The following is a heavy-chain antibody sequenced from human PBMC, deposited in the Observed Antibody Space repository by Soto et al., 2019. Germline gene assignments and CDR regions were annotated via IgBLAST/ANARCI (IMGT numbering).Heavy chain of an antibody. Sequence: QVQLVESGGGVVQPGRSLRLSCAASGFTFSSYGRHWVRQAPGKGLEWVAVIWYDGSNKYYADSVKGRFTISRDNSKNTLYLQMNSLRAEDTAVYYCARPNYGMDVWGQGTTVTVSS. CDR3: ARPNYGMDV. CDR1: GFTFSSYG. V-gene: IGHV3-33*01. CDR2: IWYDGSNK. J-gene: IGHJ6*02.